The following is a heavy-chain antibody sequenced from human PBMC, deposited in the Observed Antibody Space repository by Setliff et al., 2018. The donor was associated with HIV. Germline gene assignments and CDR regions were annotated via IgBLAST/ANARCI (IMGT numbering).Heavy chain of an antibody. CDR1: GFTFSNAW. J-gene: IGHJ4*02. CDR3: AREGIAAAGSYSYGFGQIDY. V-gene: IGHV3-7*01. CDR2: IKSKSDDGSEK. Sequence: GGSLRLSCAASGFTFSNAWMSWVRQAPGKGLEWVGRIKSKSDDGSEKYYVGSVKGRFTISRDNAKNSLYLQMNSLRAEDTAVYYCAREGIAAAGSYSYGFGQIDYWGQGTLVTVSS. D-gene: IGHD6-13*01.